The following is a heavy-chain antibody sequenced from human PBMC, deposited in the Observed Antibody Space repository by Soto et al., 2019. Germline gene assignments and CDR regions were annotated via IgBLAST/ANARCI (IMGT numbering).Heavy chain of an antibody. CDR3: ARGEIGNGYGMDV. CDR1: CGSSRRYC. Sequence: PAETLARSCTVSCGSSRRYCWRWIQQPPGKGLEWIGRIYPSGSTNYSPSLKSRVNMSVDPSKNQLSLKLSSVTAPDTAVYYCARGEIGNGYGMDVWGQGTTVT. V-gene: IGHV4-4*07. CDR2: IYPSGST. J-gene: IGHJ6*02. D-gene: IGHD2-8*01.